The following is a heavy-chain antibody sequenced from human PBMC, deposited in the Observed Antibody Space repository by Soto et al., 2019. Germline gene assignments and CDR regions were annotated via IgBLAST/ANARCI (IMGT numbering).Heavy chain of an antibody. CDR1: GYTFTSYD. D-gene: IGHD1-1*01. V-gene: IGHV1-8*01. Sequence: QVQLVQSGAEVKKPGASVKVSCKSSGYTFTSYDSHWVRQATGQGREWMGWMNPNSGRTGYAQKFQGRGTMTRDTSISTAYMALSSLRDEDAAVYYCAGPWNKPWGQGTPVTVSS. J-gene: IGHJ4*02. CDR3: AGPWNKP. CDR2: MNPNSGRT.